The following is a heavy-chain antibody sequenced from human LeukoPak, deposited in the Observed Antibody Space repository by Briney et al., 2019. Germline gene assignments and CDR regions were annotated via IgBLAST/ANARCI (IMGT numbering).Heavy chain of an antibody. Sequence: GGSLRLSCAASGFTFSSYWMSWVRQTPGKGLECVANIKEDGSEEYYVDSVKGRFSISRDNAKNSLYLQMNSLRAEDTAVYYCARDWLAGNPYHAFDLWGKGTMVTVSS. D-gene: IGHD3-10*01. V-gene: IGHV3-7*01. J-gene: IGHJ3*01. CDR1: GFTFSSYW. CDR3: ARDWLAGNPYHAFDL. CDR2: IKEDGSEE.